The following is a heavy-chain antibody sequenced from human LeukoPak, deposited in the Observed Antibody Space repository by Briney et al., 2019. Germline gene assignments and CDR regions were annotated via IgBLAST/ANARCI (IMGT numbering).Heavy chain of an antibody. CDR2: IFASGST. J-gene: IGHJ6*03. V-gene: IGHV4-4*07. Sequence: SETLSLTCTVSGGSISTNYWSWIRQPAGKGLEWIGRIFASGSTNYNPSLKSRVTMSVDTSKSQFSLKLSSVTAADTAVYYCARTPSGWSPSGWYYYYMDVWGKGTTVTVSS. D-gene: IGHD6-19*01. CDR1: GGSISTNY. CDR3: ARTPSGWSPSGWYYYYMDV.